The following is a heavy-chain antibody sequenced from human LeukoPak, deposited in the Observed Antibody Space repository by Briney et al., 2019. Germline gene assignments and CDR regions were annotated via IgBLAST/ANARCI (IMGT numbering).Heavy chain of an antibody. CDR1: GFTFSSYS. J-gene: IGHJ4*02. D-gene: IGHD3-10*01. CDR2: ISSSSSTI. Sequence: PGGSLRLSCAASGFTFSSYSMNWVRQAPGKGQEWVSYISSSSSTIYYADSVKGRFTISRDNAKNSLYLQMNSLRAEDTAVYYCARGFDTVDYWGQGTLVTVSS. V-gene: IGHV3-48*04. CDR3: ARGFDTVDY.